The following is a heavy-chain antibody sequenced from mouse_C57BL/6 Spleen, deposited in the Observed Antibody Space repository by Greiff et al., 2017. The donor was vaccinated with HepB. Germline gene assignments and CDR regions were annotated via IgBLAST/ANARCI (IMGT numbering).Heavy chain of an antibody. CDR3: ARVWVTTDISYFDY. CDR2: IYPRSGNT. CDR1: GYTFTSYG. Sequence: QVQLQQSGAELVRPGASVKLSCKASGYTFTSYGISWVKQRTGQGLEWIGEIYPRSGNTYYNEKFKGKATLTADKSSSTAYMELRSLTSEDSAVYFCARVWVTTDISYFDYWGQGTTLTVSS. J-gene: IGHJ2*01. V-gene: IGHV1-81*01. D-gene: IGHD2-2*01.